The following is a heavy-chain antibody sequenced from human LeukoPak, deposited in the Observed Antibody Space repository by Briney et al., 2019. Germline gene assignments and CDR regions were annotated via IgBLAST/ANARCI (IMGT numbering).Heavy chain of an antibody. J-gene: IGHJ4*02. CDR1: GFTFSSYA. CDR3: ARGGLQWFGDFGDY. V-gene: IGHV3-64*01. CDR2: ISNNGGSI. D-gene: IGHD3-10*01. Sequence: GGSLRLSCAASGFTFSSYAMHWVRQVPGKGLEYVSAISNNGGSIYYANSVKGRFTISRDNSKNTLYLQMGSLRAEDMAVYYCARGGLQWFGDFGDYWGQGTLVTVSS.